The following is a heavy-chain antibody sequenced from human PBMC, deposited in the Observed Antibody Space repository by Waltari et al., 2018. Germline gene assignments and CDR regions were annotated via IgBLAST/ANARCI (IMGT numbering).Heavy chain of an antibody. CDR2: IYSGGST. CDR3: APTPEGALNEDAFDI. CDR1: GFTVSSNY. V-gene: IGHV3-53*02. D-gene: IGHD1-26*01. Sequence: EVQLVETGGGLIQPGGSLRLSCAASGFTVSSNYMSWVRQAPGKGLGWVSVIYSGGSTYYADSVKGRFTISRDNAKNSLYLQMNSLRAEDTAVYYCAPTPEGALNEDAFDIWGQGTMVTVSS. J-gene: IGHJ3*02.